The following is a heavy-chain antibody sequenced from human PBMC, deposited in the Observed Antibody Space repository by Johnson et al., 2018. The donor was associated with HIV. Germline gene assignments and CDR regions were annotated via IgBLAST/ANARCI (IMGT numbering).Heavy chain of an antibody. V-gene: IGHV3-NL1*01. D-gene: IGHD6-13*01. CDR3: AKDGGYSIPWSAFDI. CDR1: GFTFSSDA. CDR2: TYSGGRT. Sequence: VQLVESGGGVVRPGWSLRLSCAASGFTFSSDALHWVRQAPGKGLEWVSDTYSGGRTYYADFVQGRFTISRDNSKNTRYLQMNSLRAEDTAVYYCAKDGGYSIPWSAFDIWGQGTMVTVSS. J-gene: IGHJ3*02.